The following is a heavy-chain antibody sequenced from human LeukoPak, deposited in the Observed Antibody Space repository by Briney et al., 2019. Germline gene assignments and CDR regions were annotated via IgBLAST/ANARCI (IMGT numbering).Heavy chain of an antibody. Sequence: ASVKVSCKASGYTFTSYGISWVRQAPGQGLEWMGWISAYNGNTNYAQKLQGRVTMTTDTSTSTAYMELRSLRSDDTAVYYGARDRPHIWFGELPFDYWGQGTLVTVSS. CDR2: ISAYNGNT. V-gene: IGHV1-18*01. CDR3: ARDRPHIWFGELPFDY. CDR1: GYTFTSYG. D-gene: IGHD3-10*01. J-gene: IGHJ4*02.